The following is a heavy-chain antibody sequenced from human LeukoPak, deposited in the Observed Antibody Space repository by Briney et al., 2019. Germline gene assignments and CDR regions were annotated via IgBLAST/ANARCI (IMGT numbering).Heavy chain of an antibody. CDR3: ARDRSHDSNGYWWSYNWFDP. CDR1: GGTFSSYA. Sequence: ASVKVSCKASGGTFSSYAISWVRQAPGQGLEWMGRIIPIFGTANYAQKFQGRVTITTDESTSTAYMELSSLRSEDTAVYYCARDRSHDSNGYWWSYNWFDPWGQGTLVTVTS. V-gene: IGHV1-69*05. J-gene: IGHJ5*02. CDR2: IIPIFGTA. D-gene: IGHD3-22*01.